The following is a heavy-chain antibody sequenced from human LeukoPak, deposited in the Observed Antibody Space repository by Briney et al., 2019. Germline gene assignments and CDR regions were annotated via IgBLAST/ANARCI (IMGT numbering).Heavy chain of an antibody. CDR1: GITLSNYG. V-gene: IGHV3-23*01. CDR2: ISGSGGNT. D-gene: IGHD2-2*01. Sequence: GGSLRLSCAVSGITLSNYGMSWVRQAPGKGLEWVSGISGSGGNTYYADSVKGRFTISRDNSKNTLYLQMNSLRAEDTAVYYCARESLYCSSTSCSAPGDYWGQGTLVTVSS. CDR3: ARESLYCSSTSCSAPGDY. J-gene: IGHJ4*02.